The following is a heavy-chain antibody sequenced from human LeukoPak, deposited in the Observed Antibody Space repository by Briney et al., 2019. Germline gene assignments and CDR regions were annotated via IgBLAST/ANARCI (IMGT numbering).Heavy chain of an antibody. V-gene: IGHV4-39*07. Sequence: SETLSLTCTVSGGSISSSSYYWGWIRQPPEKGLEWIGSIYYSVSTYYNPSLKSRVTISVDTSKSQFSLKLNSVTAADTAVYYCARGAAATYWGQGTLVTVSS. CDR3: ARGAAATY. CDR1: GGSISSSSYY. J-gene: IGHJ4*02. D-gene: IGHD6-13*01. CDR2: IYYSVST.